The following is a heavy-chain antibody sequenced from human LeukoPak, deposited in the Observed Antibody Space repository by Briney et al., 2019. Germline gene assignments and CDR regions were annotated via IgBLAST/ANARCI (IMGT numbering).Heavy chain of an antibody. D-gene: IGHD6-19*01. CDR1: GGTFSNYP. J-gene: IGHJ5*02. CDR3: ARGPEIVVAGTTFAAYKWFDP. CDR2: IMPLFGTA. Sequence: ASVKVFCKTSGGTFSNYPISWVRQAPGQGLEWMGGIMPLFGTAHYAEKLQARVTITADESTSTVFLELRSLKSEDTAVYYCARGPEIVVAGTTFAAYKWFDPWGQGTLLTVSS. V-gene: IGHV1-69*13.